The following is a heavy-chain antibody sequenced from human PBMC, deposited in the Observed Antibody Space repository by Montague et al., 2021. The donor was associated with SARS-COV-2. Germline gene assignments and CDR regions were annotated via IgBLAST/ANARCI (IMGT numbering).Heavy chain of an antibody. J-gene: IGHJ4*02. V-gene: IGHV3-33*06. D-gene: IGHD3-16*02. CDR1: GLTFSSYG. Sequence: SLRLSCAASGLTFSSYGKHWVRQAPGKGLEWVAVIWYDGSNKYYADSVKGRFTISRDNSKNTLYLQMNSLRAEDTAVYYCVKPFYDYIWGSYRQTGYFDYWGQGTLVTVSS. CDR2: IWYDGSNK. CDR3: VKPFYDYIWGSYRQTGYFDY.